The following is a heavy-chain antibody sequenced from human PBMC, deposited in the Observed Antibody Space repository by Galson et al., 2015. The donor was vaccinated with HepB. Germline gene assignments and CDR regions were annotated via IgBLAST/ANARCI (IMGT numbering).Heavy chain of an antibody. CDR2: ISSSGSTI. Sequence: SLRLSCAASGFTFSDYYLSWIRQAPGKGLEWVSYISSSGSTIYYADSVKGRFTISRDNAKNSLYLQMNSLRAEDTAVYYCARVGAPLAAAGTPFYYYYYMDVWGKGTTVTVSS. V-gene: IGHV3-11*01. D-gene: IGHD6-13*01. CDR3: ARVGAPLAAAGTPFYYYYYMDV. J-gene: IGHJ6*03. CDR1: GFTFSDYY.